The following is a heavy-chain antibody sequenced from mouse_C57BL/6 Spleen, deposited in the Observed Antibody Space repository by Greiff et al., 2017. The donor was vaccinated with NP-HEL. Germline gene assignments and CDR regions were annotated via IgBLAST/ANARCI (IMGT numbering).Heavy chain of an antibody. CDR2: ISYDGSN. J-gene: IGHJ4*01. CDR3: ARDLDGSYAMDY. CDR1: GYSITSGYY. Sequence: EVQRVESGPGLVKPSQSLSLTCSVTGYSITSGYYWNWIRQFPGNKLEWMGYISYDGSNNYNPSLKNRISITRDTSKNQFFLKLNSVTTEDTATYYCARDLDGSYAMDYWGQGTSVTVSS. D-gene: IGHD2-3*01. V-gene: IGHV3-6*01.